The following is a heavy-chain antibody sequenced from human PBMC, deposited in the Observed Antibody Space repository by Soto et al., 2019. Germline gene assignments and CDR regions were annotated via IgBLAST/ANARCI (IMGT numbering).Heavy chain of an antibody. Sequence: ASVKVSCKASGYTFTSYGISWVRQAPGQGLEWMGWISAYNGNTNYAQKLQGRVTMTTDTSTSTAYMELRSLRSDDTAVYYCASAADGVSCMEVWGQGTTVTVSS. CDR2: ISAYNGNT. CDR1: GYTFTSYG. CDR3: ASAADGVSCMEV. D-gene: IGHD2-8*01. V-gene: IGHV1-18*04. J-gene: IGHJ6*02.